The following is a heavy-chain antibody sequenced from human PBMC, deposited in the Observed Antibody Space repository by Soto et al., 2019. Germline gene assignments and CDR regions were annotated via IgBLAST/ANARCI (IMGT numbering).Heavy chain of an antibody. D-gene: IGHD6-19*01. Sequence: QVQLVQSGAEVKTPGSSVKVSCKASGGTFSSYAISWVRQAPGQGREWMGGIIPIFGTANYAQKFQGRVMITADESTSTTDMELSRLRSEDTAVYYCARSHSIGLASYYYGMDVWGQGTTDTVS. CDR1: GGTFSSYA. V-gene: IGHV1-69*01. J-gene: IGHJ6*02. CDR2: IIPIFGTA. CDR3: ARSHSIGLASYYYGMDV.